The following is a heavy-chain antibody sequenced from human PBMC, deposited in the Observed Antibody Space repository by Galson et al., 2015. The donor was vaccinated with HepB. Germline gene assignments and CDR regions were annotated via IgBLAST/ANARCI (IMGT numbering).Heavy chain of an antibody. V-gene: IGHV1-46*01. D-gene: IGHD6-19*01. CDR3: ARDPAYSRGGRGAFDI. CDR1: GYTFTSYY. J-gene: IGHJ3*02. CDR2: INPSGGST. Sequence: SVKVSCKASGYTFTSYYMHWVRQAPGQGLEWMGIINPSGGSTSYAQKFQGRVTMTRDTSTSTVYMKLSSLRSEDTAVYYCARDPAYSRGGRGAFDIWGKGTMVTASS.